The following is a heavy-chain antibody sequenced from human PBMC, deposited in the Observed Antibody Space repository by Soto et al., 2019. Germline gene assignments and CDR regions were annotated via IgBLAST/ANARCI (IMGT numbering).Heavy chain of an antibody. J-gene: IGHJ4*02. CDR3: AKSLRVDEEQQQGDY. Sequence: EVQLLESGGGLVQPGGSLRLSCAASGFTFRSYVVSWVRQAPGKGLQWVSGISGSGGSTYYADSVKGRFTISRDNSKNTLFLLMKALRGEVTAIYYGAKSLRVDEEQQQGDYWGQGTLVTVSS. D-gene: IGHD6-13*01. V-gene: IGHV3-23*01. CDR1: GFTFRSYV. CDR2: ISGSGGST.